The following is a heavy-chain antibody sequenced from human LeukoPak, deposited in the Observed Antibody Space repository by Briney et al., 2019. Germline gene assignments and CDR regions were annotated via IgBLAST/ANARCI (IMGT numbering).Heavy chain of an antibody. Sequence: PWETLSLTCTVSGASMSSYYWSWIRQPPGKGLEWIGYFHNSGTSTYNPSLKSRVTISADTSKNQFSLKLNSLTTADTAVYYCTRGAGWLIDYWGQGILVTVSS. D-gene: IGHD3-16*01. J-gene: IGHJ4*02. V-gene: IGHV4-59*01. CDR2: FHNSGTS. CDR3: TRGAGWLIDY. CDR1: GASMSSYY.